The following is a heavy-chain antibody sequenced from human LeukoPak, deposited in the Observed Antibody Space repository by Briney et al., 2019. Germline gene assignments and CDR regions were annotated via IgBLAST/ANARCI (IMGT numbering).Heavy chain of an antibody. Sequence: GGSLRLSCAASGFTVSSNYMSWVRQAPGKGLEWVSVIYSGGSTYYADSVKGRFTISRDNSKNTLYLQMRAEDTAVYYCARDGNYYDSSGYHIIDYWGQGTLVTASS. CDR1: GFTVSSNY. J-gene: IGHJ4*02. CDR2: IYSGGST. D-gene: IGHD3-22*01. V-gene: IGHV3-66*02. CDR3: ARDGNYYDSSGYHIIDY.